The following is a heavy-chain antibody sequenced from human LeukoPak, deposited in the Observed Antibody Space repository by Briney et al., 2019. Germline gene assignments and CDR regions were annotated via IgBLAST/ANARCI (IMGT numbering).Heavy chain of an antibody. D-gene: IGHD3-3*01. J-gene: IGHJ5*02. CDR1: GGSISSGSYY. Sequence: TLSLTCTVSGGSISSGSYYWSWIRQPAGKGLEWIGRIYTSGSTNYNPSLKSRVTISVDTSKNQFSLKLSSVTAADTAVYYCARSELRFLEWSEARFDPWGQGTLVTVSS. V-gene: IGHV4-61*02. CDR2: IYTSGST. CDR3: ARSELRFLEWSEARFDP.